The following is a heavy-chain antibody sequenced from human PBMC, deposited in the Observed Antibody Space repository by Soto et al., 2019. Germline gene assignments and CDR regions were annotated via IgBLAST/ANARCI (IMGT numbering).Heavy chain of an antibody. CDR3: ARETRYSSGPDYFDY. CDR2: IIPILGIA. Sequence: QVQLVQSGAEVKKPGSSVKVSCKASGGTFSSYTISWVRQAPGQGLEWMGRIIPILGIANYAQKFQGRVTITADKSTSPAYMELSSLRSEDTAVYYCARETRYSSGPDYFDYWGQGTLVTVSS. V-gene: IGHV1-69*08. D-gene: IGHD6-19*01. CDR1: GGTFSSYT. J-gene: IGHJ4*02.